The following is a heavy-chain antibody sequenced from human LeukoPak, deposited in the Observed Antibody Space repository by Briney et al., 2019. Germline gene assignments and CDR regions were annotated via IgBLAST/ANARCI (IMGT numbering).Heavy chain of an antibody. D-gene: IGHD6-13*01. CDR2: INHSGST. J-gene: IGHJ4*02. CDR1: GGSLSGYY. CDR3: ARVTVSYSSSHPLDY. Sequence: PSETLSLTCAVYGGSLSGYYWSWIRQPPRKGLEWIGEINHSGSTNYNPSLKSRVTISVDTSKNQFSLKLSSVTAADTAVYYCARVTVSYSSSHPLDYWGQGTLVTVSS. V-gene: IGHV4-34*01.